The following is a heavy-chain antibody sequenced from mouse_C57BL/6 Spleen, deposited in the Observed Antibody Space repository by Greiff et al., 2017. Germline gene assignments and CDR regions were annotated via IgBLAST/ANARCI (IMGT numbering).Heavy chain of an antibody. J-gene: IGHJ2*01. CDR1: GYTFTEYT. Sequence: VKLQESGAELVKPGASVKLSCKASGYTFTEYTIHWVKQRSGQGLEWIGWFYPGSGSIKYNEKFKDKATLTADKSSSTVYMELSRLTSEDSAVYFCARHEGFITTVVDGGYFDYWGQGTTLTVSS. CDR3: ARHEGFITTVVDGGYFDY. D-gene: IGHD1-1*01. CDR2: FYPGSGSI. V-gene: IGHV1-62-2*01.